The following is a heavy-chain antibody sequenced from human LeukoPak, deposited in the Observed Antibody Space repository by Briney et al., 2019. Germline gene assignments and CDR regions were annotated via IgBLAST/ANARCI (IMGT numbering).Heavy chain of an antibody. Sequence: GGSLRLSCAASGFTFSSYWMSWVRQAPGKGLEWVAVISYDGSNKYYADSVKGRFTISRDNSKNTLYLQMNSLRAEDTAVYYCANGDYERGDYWGQGTLVTVSS. J-gene: IGHJ4*02. CDR2: ISYDGSNK. V-gene: IGHV3-30*18. D-gene: IGHD4-17*01. CDR3: ANGDYERGDY. CDR1: GFTFSSYW.